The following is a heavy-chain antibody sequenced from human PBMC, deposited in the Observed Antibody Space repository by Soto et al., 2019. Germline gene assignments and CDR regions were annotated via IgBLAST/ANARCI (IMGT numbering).Heavy chain of an antibody. V-gene: IGHV4-30-2*01. CDR3: ARGAATGRSDS. J-gene: IGHJ4*02. D-gene: IGHD6-13*01. CDR1: GGSISSGGYS. Sequence: PSETLSLTCAVSGGSISSGGYSWSWIRQPPGKGLEWIGYIYHSGSTYYNPSLKSRVTISVDRSNNQFSLKLSSVTAADTAVYYCARGAATGRSDSWGQGTLVTVSS. CDR2: IYHSGST.